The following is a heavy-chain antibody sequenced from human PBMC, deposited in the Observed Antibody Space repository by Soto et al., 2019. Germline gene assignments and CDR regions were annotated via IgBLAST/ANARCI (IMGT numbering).Heavy chain of an antibody. Sequence: ASVKVSCKASGGTFSSYAISWVRQAPGQGLEWMGGIIPIFGTANYAQKFQGRVTITADESTSTAYMELSSLRSEDTAVYYCARGRGVTMIVVAHYYYYGMDVWGQGTTVTVSS. CDR3: ARGRGVTMIVVAHYYYYGMDV. D-gene: IGHD3-22*01. V-gene: IGHV1-69*13. J-gene: IGHJ6*02. CDR1: GGTFSSYA. CDR2: IIPIFGTA.